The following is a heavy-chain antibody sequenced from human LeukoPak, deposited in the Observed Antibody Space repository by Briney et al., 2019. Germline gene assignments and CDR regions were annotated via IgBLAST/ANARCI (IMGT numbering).Heavy chain of an antibody. CDR2: ISGSGGST. CDR3: ARAFKQLALDY. V-gene: IGHV3-21*01. D-gene: IGHD6-6*01. J-gene: IGHJ4*02. CDR1: GFTFSSYS. Sequence: GGSLRLSCAASGFTFSSYSMSWVRQAPGKGLEWVSAISGSGGSTYYADSVKGRFTISRDNAKNSLYLQMSSLRAEDTAVYYCARAFKQLALDYWGQGTLVTVSS.